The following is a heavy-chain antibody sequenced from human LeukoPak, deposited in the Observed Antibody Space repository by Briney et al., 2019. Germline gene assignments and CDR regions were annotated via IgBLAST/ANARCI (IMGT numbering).Heavy chain of an antibody. J-gene: IGHJ4*02. D-gene: IGHD3-10*01. CDR3: ARTRYYYNSRSYGAPYYFDY. Sequence: SETLSLTCAVYGGSFSGYYWSWIRQPPGKGLEWIGEINHSGSTNYNPSLKSRVTISVDTSKNQFSLKLSSVTAADTAVYYCARTRYYYNSRSYGAPYYFDYWGQGTLVTVSS. V-gene: IGHV4-34*01. CDR2: INHSGST. CDR1: GGSFSGYY.